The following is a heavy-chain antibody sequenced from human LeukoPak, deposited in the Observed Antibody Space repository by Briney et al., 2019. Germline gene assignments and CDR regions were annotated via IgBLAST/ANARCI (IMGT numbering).Heavy chain of an antibody. Sequence: SETLSLTCTVSGGSISSSSYYWGWIRQPPGKGLEWIGEINHSGSTNYNPSLKSRVTISVDTSKNQFSLKLSSVTAADTAVYYCARAYSSSSAGLRYYGMDVWGQGTTVTVSS. D-gene: IGHD6-6*01. V-gene: IGHV4-39*07. CDR2: INHSGST. CDR1: GGSISSSSYY. J-gene: IGHJ6*02. CDR3: ARAYSSSSAGLRYYGMDV.